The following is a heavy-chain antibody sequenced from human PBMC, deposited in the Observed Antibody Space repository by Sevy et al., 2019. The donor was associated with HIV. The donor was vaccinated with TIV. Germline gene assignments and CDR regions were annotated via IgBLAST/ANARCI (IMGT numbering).Heavy chain of an antibody. V-gene: IGHV3-30*04. CDR3: ARVAVEYCTNDCYHRFDH. Sequence: GGSLRLSCAASGFTFNTYAVLWVRQAPGKGLEWLTLISYDGVNKYYADSVKGRFTISRDNSKNTLYLQMDSLRVEDTALYYCARVAVEYCTNDCYHRFDHWGQGTLVTVSS. J-gene: IGHJ4*02. CDR1: GFTFNTYA. CDR2: ISYDGVNK. D-gene: IGHD2-8*01.